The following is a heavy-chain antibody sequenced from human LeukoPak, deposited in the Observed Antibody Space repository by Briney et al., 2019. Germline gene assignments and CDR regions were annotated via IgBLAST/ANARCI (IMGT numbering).Heavy chain of an antibody. Sequence: PGGSLRLSCAASGFTFSDYYMSWIRQAPGRGLELVSYISSNGSTIYYADSVKGRFTISRDNAKNSLYLQMNSLRAEDTAVYYWARDMGKYSSKWCDLWGQGPRVSVSS. J-gene: IGHJ5*02. CDR3: ARDMGKYSSKWCDL. D-gene: IGHD6-13*01. CDR2: ISSNGSTI. V-gene: IGHV3-11*04. CDR1: GFTFSDYY.